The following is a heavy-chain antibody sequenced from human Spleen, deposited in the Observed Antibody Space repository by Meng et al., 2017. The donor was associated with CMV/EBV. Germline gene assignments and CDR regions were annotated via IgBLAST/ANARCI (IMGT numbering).Heavy chain of an antibody. CDR2: ISYDGSNK. J-gene: IGHJ4*02. Sequence: GESLKISCAASGFTFSSYAMHWVRQAPGKGLEWVAVISYDGSNKYYADSVKGRFTISRDNSKNTLYLQMNSLRAEDTAVYYCARERWGYCSSTSCHNGGFDCWGQGTLVTVSS. D-gene: IGHD2-2*02. CDR3: ARERWGYCSSTSCHNGGFDC. V-gene: IGHV3-30-3*01. CDR1: GFTFSSYA.